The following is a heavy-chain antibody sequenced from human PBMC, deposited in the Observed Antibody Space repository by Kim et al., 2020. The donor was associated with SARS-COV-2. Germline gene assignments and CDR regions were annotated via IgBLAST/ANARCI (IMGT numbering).Heavy chain of an antibody. CDR1: GGSISSSYFY. CDR2: NYYSGST. D-gene: IGHD6-6*01. V-gene: IGHV4-39*01. Sequence: SETLSLTCTLSGGSISSSYFYWGWIRQTPGQGLEWIGRNYYSGSTYFNPTLKSRITISIDTSMNRFALKLSSAVTTATAIYYCVRFNFVSLGADLWGQGTLVSVSP. CDR3: VRFNFVSLGADL. J-gene: IGHJ5*02.